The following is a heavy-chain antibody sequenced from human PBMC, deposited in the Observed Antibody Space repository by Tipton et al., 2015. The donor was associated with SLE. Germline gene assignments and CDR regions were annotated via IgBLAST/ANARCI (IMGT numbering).Heavy chain of an antibody. Sequence: TLSLTCAVYGGSTSDINWSWIRQPPGKGLEWIGEIHHIGGTKYSPSLKSRVTISIDTSKNQFSLKLISVTAADTAVYYCTRHFGWSFDVWGQGTMVTVSS. CDR3: TRHFGWSFDV. CDR2: IHHIGGT. J-gene: IGHJ3*01. V-gene: IGHV4-34*01. D-gene: IGHD2-15*01. CDR1: GGSTSDIN.